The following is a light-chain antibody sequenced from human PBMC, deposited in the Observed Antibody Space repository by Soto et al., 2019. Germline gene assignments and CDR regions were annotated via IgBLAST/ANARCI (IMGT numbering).Light chain of an antibody. J-gene: IGLJ3*02. CDR1: STDVGGYHY. CDR2: EVS. CDR3: SSYTGGSTLA. V-gene: IGLV2-14*01. Sequence: QSALTQPASVSGSPGQSITISCTGTSTDVGGYHYVSWYQQHPGKAPKLMIYEVSNRPSGVSSRFSGSKSGNTASLTISGLQAEDEANYYCSSYTGGSTLAFGGGTKLTVL.